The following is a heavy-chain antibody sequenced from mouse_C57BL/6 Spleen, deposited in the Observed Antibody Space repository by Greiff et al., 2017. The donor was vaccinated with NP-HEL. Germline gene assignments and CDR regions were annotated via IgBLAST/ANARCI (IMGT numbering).Heavy chain of an antibody. D-gene: IGHD2-4*01. CDR2: IDPETGGT. J-gene: IGHJ1*03. CDR3: TRRGYDYDGSYWYFDV. V-gene: IGHV1-15*01. CDR1: GYTFTDYE. Sequence: VHLVESGAELVRPGASVTLSCKASGYTFTDYEMHWVKQTPVHGLEWIGAIDPETGGTAYNQKFKGKAILTADKSSSTAYMELRSLTSEDSAVYYCTRRGYDYDGSYWYFDVWGTGTTVTVSS.